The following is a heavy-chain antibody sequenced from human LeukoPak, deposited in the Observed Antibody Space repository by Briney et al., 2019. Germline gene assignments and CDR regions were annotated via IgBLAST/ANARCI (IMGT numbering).Heavy chain of an antibody. D-gene: IGHD2-15*01. CDR2: IWYDGSNK. CDR3: ARGRGGGSPTYGLDV. CDR1: GFTFSSYG. V-gene: IGHV3-33*01. J-gene: IGHJ6*02. Sequence: PGGSLRLSCAASGFTFSSYGMHWVRQAPGKGLEWVAVIWYDGSNKYYADSVKGRFTISRDNSKNTLYLQMNSLRAEDTAVYYCARGRGGGSPTYGLDVWGQGTTVTVSS.